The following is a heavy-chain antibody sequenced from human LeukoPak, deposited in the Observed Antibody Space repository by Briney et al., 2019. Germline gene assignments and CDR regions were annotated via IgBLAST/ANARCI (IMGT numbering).Heavy chain of an antibody. J-gene: IGHJ4*02. V-gene: IGHV3-23*01. D-gene: IGHD3-22*01. CDR3: AKYRSNTYYYDSSGYD. Sequence: GGSLRLSCAASGFTFSSYAMSWVRQAPGKGLEWVSAISGSGDSIYYADSVKGRFTISRDNSKNTLYLQMNSLRAEDTAVYYCAKYRSNTYYYDSSGYDWGQGTLVTVSS. CDR1: GFTFSSYA. CDR2: ISGSGDSI.